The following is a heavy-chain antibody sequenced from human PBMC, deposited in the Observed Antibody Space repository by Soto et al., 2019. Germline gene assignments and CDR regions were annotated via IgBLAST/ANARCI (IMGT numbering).Heavy chain of an antibody. CDR2: IYYSGST. CDR3: ARDHPTVTTFRYLDL. V-gene: IGHV4-30-4*01. CDR1: GGSISSGDHY. Sequence: QVQLQESGPGLVKPSQTLSLTCNVSGGSISSGDHYWHWIHQPPGKGLEWIGYIYYSGSTYYNPSLKSRVTISVDTSKNQFSLRLRSVTAADTAVYYCARDHPTVTTFRYLDLWGRGTLVTVSS. J-gene: IGHJ2*01. D-gene: IGHD4-17*01.